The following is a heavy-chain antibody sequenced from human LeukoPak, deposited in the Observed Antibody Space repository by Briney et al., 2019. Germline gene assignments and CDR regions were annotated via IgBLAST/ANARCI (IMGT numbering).Heavy chain of an antibody. Sequence: ASVKVSCKASGYTFTSYDINWVRQATGQGLEWMGWMNPNSGNTGYAQKFQGRVTITADKSTSTAYMELSSLRSEDTAVYYCAREVGEIYYYYYGMDVWGQGTTVTVSS. V-gene: IGHV1-8*01. J-gene: IGHJ6*02. CDR1: GYTFTSYD. D-gene: IGHD1-26*01. CDR2: MNPNSGNT. CDR3: AREVGEIYYYYYGMDV.